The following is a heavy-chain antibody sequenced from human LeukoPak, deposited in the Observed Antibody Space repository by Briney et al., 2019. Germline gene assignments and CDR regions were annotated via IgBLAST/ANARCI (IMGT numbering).Heavy chain of an antibody. J-gene: IGHJ4*02. D-gene: IGHD5-18*01. CDR1: GFIFSNYA. Sequence: PGGSLRLSCAASGFIFSNYAMSWVRQAPGKGLQWVSAFSGSGGSTYYADSGKGRFTISRDNAQNSLYLQMNRLRAEDTAVYYCARGGAVDTAMVNDYWGQGTLVTVSS. CDR2: FSGSGGST. V-gene: IGHV3-23*01. CDR3: ARGGAVDTAMVNDY.